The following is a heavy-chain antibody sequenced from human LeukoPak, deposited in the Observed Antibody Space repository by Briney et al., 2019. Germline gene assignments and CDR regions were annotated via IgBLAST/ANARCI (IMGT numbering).Heavy chain of an antibody. CDR2: ISAYNGNI. Sequence: ASVKVSCKASGYTFTSYGISWVRQAPGQGLEWMGWISAYNGNINYAQKLQGRVTMTTDTSTSTAYMELGSLRSDDTAVYYCASSYARGGIVVVPADYYFDYWGQGTLVTVSS. D-gene: IGHD2-2*01. J-gene: IGHJ4*02. V-gene: IGHV1-18*01. CDR1: GYTFTSYG. CDR3: ASSYARGGIVVVPADYYFDY.